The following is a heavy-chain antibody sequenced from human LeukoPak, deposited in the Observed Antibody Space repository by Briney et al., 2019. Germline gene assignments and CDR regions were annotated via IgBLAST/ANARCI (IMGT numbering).Heavy chain of an antibody. CDR3: GKIYWQLVRFSFDY. V-gene: IGHV3-30*18. Sequence: GGSLRLSCAASGFTFSSYGMHWVRQAPGKGLEWVAVISYDGSNTFYADSVKGRFTISRDNSKNTMYVQMNSLSGEDTAVYYCGKIYWQLVRFSFDYWGQGTLVTVSS. J-gene: IGHJ4*02. D-gene: IGHD6-13*01. CDR1: GFTFSSYG. CDR2: ISYDGSNT.